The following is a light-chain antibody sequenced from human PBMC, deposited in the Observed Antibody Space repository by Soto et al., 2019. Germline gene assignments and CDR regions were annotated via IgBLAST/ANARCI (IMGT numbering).Light chain of an antibody. CDR3: QQYNSYPYT. CDR2: KAS. Sequence: DIQMTQSPSTLSASVGDRVTITCRASQSISSWLAWYQQKPGKAPKLLIYKASSLESGVPSRFSGSGSGTEVSLAIDSLQPDDFGTYYCQQYNSYPYTFGQGTKLEIK. J-gene: IGKJ2*01. V-gene: IGKV1-5*03. CDR1: QSISSW.